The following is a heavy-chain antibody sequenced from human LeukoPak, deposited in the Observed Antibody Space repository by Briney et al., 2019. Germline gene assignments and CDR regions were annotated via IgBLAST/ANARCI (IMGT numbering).Heavy chain of an antibody. CDR3: ARDLTIFRARTTGDY. CDR1: GYTFTSYY. CDR2: INPSGGST. J-gene: IGHJ4*02. D-gene: IGHD3-3*01. Sequence: ASVKVSCKASGYTFTSYYMHWVRQAPRQGLEWMGIINPSGGSTSYAQKFQGRVTMTRDTSTSTVYMELSSLRSEDTAVYYCARDLTIFRARTTGDYWGQGTLVTVSS. V-gene: IGHV1-46*01.